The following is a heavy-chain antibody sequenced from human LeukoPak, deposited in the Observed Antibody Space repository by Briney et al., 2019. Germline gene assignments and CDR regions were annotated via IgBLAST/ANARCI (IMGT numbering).Heavy chain of an antibody. CDR3: ATWGLYYDILTGDDAFDI. D-gene: IGHD3-9*01. J-gene: IGHJ3*02. Sequence: ASVTVSCTVSGYTLTELSMHWVRQAPGKGLEWMGGFDPEDGETIYAQEFQGRVTMTEDTSTDTAYMELSSLRSEDTAVYYCATWGLYYDILTGDDAFDIWGQGTMVTVSS. CDR1: GYTLTELS. CDR2: FDPEDGET. V-gene: IGHV1-24*01.